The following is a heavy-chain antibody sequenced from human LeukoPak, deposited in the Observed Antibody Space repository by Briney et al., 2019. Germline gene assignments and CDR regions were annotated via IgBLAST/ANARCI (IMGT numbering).Heavy chain of an antibody. CDR1: GGSISSSSYY. V-gene: IGHV4-39*01. Sequence: PSETLSLTCTVSGGSISSSSYYWGWIRQPPGKGLEWIGSIYYSGSTYYNTSLKSRVTISVNTSKNQFSLKLSSVTAADTAVYYCARQDYYYDSSGYFDAFDIWGQGTMVTVSS. D-gene: IGHD3-22*01. CDR2: IYYSGST. CDR3: ARQDYYYDSSGYFDAFDI. J-gene: IGHJ3*02.